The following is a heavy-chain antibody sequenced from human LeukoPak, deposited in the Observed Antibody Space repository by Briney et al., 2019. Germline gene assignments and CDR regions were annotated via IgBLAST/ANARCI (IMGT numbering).Heavy chain of an antibody. D-gene: IGHD2-2*01. CDR1: GGSISSGSYY. V-gene: IGHV4-61*02. J-gene: IGHJ3*02. CDR3: ARALGIVVVPAAIAAFDI. CDR2: IYTSGST. Sequence: SETLSLTCTVSGGSISSGSYYWSWIRQPAGKGLEWIGRIYTSGSTNYNPSLKSRVTISVDTSKNQFSLKLSSVTAADTAVYYCARALGIVVVPAAIAAFDIWGQGTMVTVSS.